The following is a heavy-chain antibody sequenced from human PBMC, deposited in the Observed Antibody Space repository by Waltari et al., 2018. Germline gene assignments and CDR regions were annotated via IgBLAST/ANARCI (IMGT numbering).Heavy chain of an antibody. D-gene: IGHD6-13*01. CDR3: AHKRGGQQLAHAFDI. J-gene: IGHJ3*02. CDR2: IYWNDDK. V-gene: IGHV2-5*01. Sequence: QITLKESGPTLVKPTQTLTLTCTFSGFSLSTSGVGVGWIRQPPGKALEWLALIYWNDDKRYNPSLKSRLTITKDTYKNQVVLTMTNMDPVDTATYYCAHKRGGQQLAHAFDIWGQGTMVTVSS. CDR1: GFSLSTSGVG.